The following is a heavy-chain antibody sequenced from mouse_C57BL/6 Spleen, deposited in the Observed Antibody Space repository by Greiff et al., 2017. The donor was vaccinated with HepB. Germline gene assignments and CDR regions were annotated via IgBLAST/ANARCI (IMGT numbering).Heavy chain of an antibody. CDR1: GYTFTDYN. CDR2: INPNNGGT. V-gene: IGHV1-18*01. J-gene: IGHJ3*01. Sequence: EVQLQQSGPELVKPGASVKIPCKASGYTFTDYNMDWVKQSHGKSLEWIGDINPNNGGTIYNQKFKGKATLTVDKSSSTAYLQLSSLTSEDTAVYYCTYYGNFAYWGQGTLVTVSA. D-gene: IGHD2-10*01. CDR3: TYYGNFAY.